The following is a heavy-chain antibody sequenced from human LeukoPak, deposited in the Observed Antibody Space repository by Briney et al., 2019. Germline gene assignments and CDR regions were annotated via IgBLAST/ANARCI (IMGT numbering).Heavy chain of an antibody. CDR3: ARDGGLLWFGELLARYSGYDPATYFDY. Sequence: PGGSLRLSCAASGFTFSSYWMSWVRQAPGKGLEWMANIKQDGSEKYYVDSVKGRFTISRDNAKNSLYLQMNSLRAEDTAVYYCARDGGLLWFGELLARYSGYDPATYFDYWGQGTLVTVSS. D-gene: IGHD3-10*01. V-gene: IGHV3-7*01. CDR2: IKQDGSEK. J-gene: IGHJ4*02. CDR1: GFTFSSYW.